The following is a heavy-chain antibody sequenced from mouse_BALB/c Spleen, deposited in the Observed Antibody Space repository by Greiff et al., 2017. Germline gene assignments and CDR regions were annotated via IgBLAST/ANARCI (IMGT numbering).Heavy chain of an antibody. CDR1: GFSLTGYG. V-gene: IGHV2-6-7*01. Sequence: QVQLQQSGPGLVAPSQSLSITCTVSGFSLTGYGVNWVRQPPGKGLEWLGMIWGDGSTDYNSALKSRLSISKDNSKSQVFLKMNSLQTDDTARYYCAREGVYYGNHYAMDYWGQGTSVTVSS. CDR3: AREGVYYGNHYAMDY. CDR2: IWGDGST. D-gene: IGHD2-1*01. J-gene: IGHJ4*01.